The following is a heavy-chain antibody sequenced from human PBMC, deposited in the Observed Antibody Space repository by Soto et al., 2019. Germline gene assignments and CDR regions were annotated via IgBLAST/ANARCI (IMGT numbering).Heavy chain of an antibody. CDR2: IRPDNGNT. V-gene: IGHV1-18*01. D-gene: IGHD1-20*01. CDR3: ARDTESNRYND. Sequence: ASVKVSCKASGYTFSTSGISWVRQAPGQGLEWVGWIRPDNGNTKSAQRLQGRVTLTTDTSASTAYMELRSLTSDDTAMYYCARDTESNRYNDWGQGTLVTVSS. CDR1: GYTFSTSG. J-gene: IGHJ1*01.